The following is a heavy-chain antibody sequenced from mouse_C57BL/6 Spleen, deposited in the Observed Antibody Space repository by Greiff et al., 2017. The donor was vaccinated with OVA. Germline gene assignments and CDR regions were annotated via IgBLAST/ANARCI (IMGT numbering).Heavy chain of an antibody. Sequence: QVQLKESGPELVKPGASVKISCKASGYAFSSSWMNWVKQRPGKGLEWIGRIYPGDGDTNYNGKFKGKATLTADKSSSTAYMQLSSLTSEDSAVYFCALDSSGYYAMDYWGQGTSVTVSS. CDR3: ALDSSGYYAMDY. CDR1: GYAFSSSW. D-gene: IGHD3-2*02. J-gene: IGHJ4*01. CDR2: IYPGDGDT. V-gene: IGHV1-82*01.